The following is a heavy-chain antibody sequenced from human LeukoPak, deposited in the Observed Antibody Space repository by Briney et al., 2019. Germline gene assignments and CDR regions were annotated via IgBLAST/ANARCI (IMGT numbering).Heavy chain of an antibody. CDR3: ARVHYDFWSGYPNYGMDV. V-gene: IGHV4-34*01. CDR2: INHSGST. CDR1: GGSFSGYY. J-gene: IGHJ6*02. D-gene: IGHD3-3*01. Sequence: PSETLSLTCAVYGGSFSGYYWSWIRQPPGKGLEWIGEINHSGSTNYNPSLKSRVTISVDTSKNQFSLKLSSVTAADTAVYYCARVHYDFWSGYPNYGMDVWGQGTTVTVSS.